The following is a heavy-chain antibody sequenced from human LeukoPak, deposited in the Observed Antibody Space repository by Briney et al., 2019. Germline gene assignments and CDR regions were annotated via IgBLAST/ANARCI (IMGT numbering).Heavy chain of an antibody. Sequence: SETLSLTCTVSGGSISSSSYYWGWIRQPPGKGLEWIGSIYYSGSAYYNPSLKSRVTISVDTSKNQFSLKLSSVTAADTAVYYCARGRHDSSGWWNYYYYYMDVWGKGTTVTVSS. CDR2: IYYSGSA. CDR3: ARGRHDSSGWWNYYYYYMDV. CDR1: GGSISSSSYY. J-gene: IGHJ6*03. V-gene: IGHV4-39*07. D-gene: IGHD6-19*01.